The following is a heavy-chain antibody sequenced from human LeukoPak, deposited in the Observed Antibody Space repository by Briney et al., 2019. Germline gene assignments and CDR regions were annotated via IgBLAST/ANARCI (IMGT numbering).Heavy chain of an antibody. D-gene: IGHD6-19*01. Sequence: GGSLRLSCAASGFTFSSYSMNWVRQAPGKGLEWVSSISSSSSYIYYADSVKGRFTISRDNAKNSLFLQMNSLRAEDTAVYYCARGDKSSGWYFFDYWGQGTLVTVSS. CDR3: ARGDKSSGWYFFDY. J-gene: IGHJ4*02. CDR2: ISSSSSYI. V-gene: IGHV3-21*01. CDR1: GFTFSSYS.